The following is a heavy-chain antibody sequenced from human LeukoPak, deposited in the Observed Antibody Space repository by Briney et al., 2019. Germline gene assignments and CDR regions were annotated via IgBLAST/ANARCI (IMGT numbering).Heavy chain of an antibody. Sequence: GESLKISWKGAGYIFTCYWISWVRQMPGKGLEWMGRIDPSDSYTNYSPSFQGLVTISADKSISTAFLQWSSMKASDTAMYYCARRDRYGCYVFDFWGRGPLVTVSS. D-gene: IGHD6-19*01. CDR3: ARRDRYGCYVFDF. J-gene: IGHJ4*02. V-gene: IGHV5-10-1*01. CDR1: GYIFTCYW. CDR2: IDPSDSYT.